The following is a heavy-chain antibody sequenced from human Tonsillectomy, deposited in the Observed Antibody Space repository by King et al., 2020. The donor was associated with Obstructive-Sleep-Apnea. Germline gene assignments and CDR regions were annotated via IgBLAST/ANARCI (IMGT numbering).Heavy chain of an antibody. Sequence: VQLVESGGGVVQPGRSLRLSCAASGFTFSSYAMHCGRQAPGKGLECVAVISYDGSNKYYADSVKGRFTISRDNSKNTLYLQMNSLRAEDTAVYYCARERQLWAFRVIDYWGQGTLVTVSS. CDR1: GFTFSSYA. V-gene: IGHV3-30*04. J-gene: IGHJ4*02. CDR2: ISYDGSNK. CDR3: ARERQLWAFRVIDY. D-gene: IGHD5-18*01.